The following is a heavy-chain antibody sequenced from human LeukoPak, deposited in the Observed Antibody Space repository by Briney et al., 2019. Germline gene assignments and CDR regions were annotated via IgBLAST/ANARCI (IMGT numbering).Heavy chain of an antibody. V-gene: IGHV3-15*01. Sequence: GGSLRLSCAASGFTFSNAWMSWVRQAPGKGLEWVGRIKSKTDGGTTDYAAPVKGRFTISRDDSKNTLYLQMNSLKTEDTAVYYCTTGWGSSGWYGALDYWGQGTLVTVSS. CDR1: GFTFSNAW. CDR2: IKSKTDGGTT. CDR3: TTGWGSSGWYGALDY. D-gene: IGHD6-19*01. J-gene: IGHJ4*02.